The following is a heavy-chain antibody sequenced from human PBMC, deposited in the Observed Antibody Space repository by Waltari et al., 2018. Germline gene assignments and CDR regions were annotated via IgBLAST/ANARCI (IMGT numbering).Heavy chain of an antibody. J-gene: IGHJ4*02. CDR2: IKHSGST. D-gene: IGHD1-26*01. Sequence: QVQLQQWGAGLLKPSETLSLTCAVYGGSFRGYYWSWFRQPPGKGLEWIGEIKHSGSTNYNPSLKSRVTISVDTSKNQFSLKLSSVTAADTAVYYCARGWGGDFDYWGQGTLVTISS. CDR3: ARGWGGDFDY. CDR1: GGSFRGYY. V-gene: IGHV4-34*01.